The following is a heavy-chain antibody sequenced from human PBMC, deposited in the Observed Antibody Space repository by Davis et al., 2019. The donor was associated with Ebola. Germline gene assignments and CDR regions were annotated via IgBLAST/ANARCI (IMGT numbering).Heavy chain of an antibody. CDR2: ISYDGNNK. V-gene: IGHV3-30-3*01. D-gene: IGHD3-3*01. Sequence: GESLKIPCAASGFTFSNYAMHWVRQAPGKGLEWVASISYDGNNKYYADSVKGRFTISRDNSKNTLYLQMNSLRAEDTAVYYCASSTYNFWSGYNYWGQGTLVTVSS. J-gene: IGHJ4*02. CDR1: GFTFSNYA. CDR3: ASSTYNFWSGYNY.